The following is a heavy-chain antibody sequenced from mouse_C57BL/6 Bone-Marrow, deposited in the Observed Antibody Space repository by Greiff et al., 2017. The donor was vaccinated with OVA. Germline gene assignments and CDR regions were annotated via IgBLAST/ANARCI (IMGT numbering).Heavy chain of an antibody. CDR2: IAPSDSYI. CDR1: GYTFTNYW. J-gene: IGHJ2*02. Sequence: VQLQQPGAELVRPGTSVKLSCKASGYTFTNYWMHWVKQRPGQGLEWIGVIAPSDSYINYNQKFKGRATLTVDTSSSTVYMHLSSLTSDDSAVYYCAHYGSRLYLHYWGQGTSLTVSS. V-gene: IGHV1-59*01. D-gene: IGHD1-1*01. CDR3: AHYGSRLYLHY.